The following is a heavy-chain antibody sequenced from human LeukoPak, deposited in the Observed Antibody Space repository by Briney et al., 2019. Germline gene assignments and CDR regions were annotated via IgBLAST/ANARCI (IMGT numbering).Heavy chain of an antibody. CDR3: ARDPYSSGYYASFDP. CDR1: GFTVSSNY. V-gene: IGHV3-53*01. Sequence: PGGSLRLSCAASGFTVSSNYMSWVRQAPGKGLEWVSVIYSGGSTYYADSVKGRFTISRDNSKNTLYLQMNSLRAEDTAVYYCARDPYSSGYYASFDPWGQGTLVTVSS. CDR2: IYSGGST. J-gene: IGHJ5*02. D-gene: IGHD3-22*01.